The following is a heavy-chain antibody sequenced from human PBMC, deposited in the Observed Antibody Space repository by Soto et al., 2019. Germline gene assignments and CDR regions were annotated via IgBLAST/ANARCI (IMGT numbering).Heavy chain of an antibody. V-gene: IGHV3-30*18. J-gene: IGHJ6*02. Sequence: GGSLRLSCAASGFTFSSYGMHWVRQAPGKGLEWVAVISYDGSNKYYADSVKGRFTISRDNSKNTLYLQMNSLRAEDTAVYYCAKEGRLVVVPAAQPTTPIYYYYGMDVWGQGTTVTVSS. CDR1: GFTFSSYG. D-gene: IGHD2-2*01. CDR3: AKEGRLVVVPAAQPTTPIYYYYGMDV. CDR2: ISYDGSNK.